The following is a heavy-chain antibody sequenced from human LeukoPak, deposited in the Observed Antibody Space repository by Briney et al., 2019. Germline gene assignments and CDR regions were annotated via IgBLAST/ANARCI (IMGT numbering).Heavy chain of an antibody. CDR3: ARDPALDIVDHNWFDP. CDR2: ISAYNGNT. CDR1: GHTFTSYG. V-gene: IGHV1-18*01. J-gene: IGHJ5*02. D-gene: IGHD5-12*01. Sequence: ASVKVSCKASGHTFTSYGISWVRQAPGQGLEWMGWISAYNGNTNYAQKLQGRVTMTTDTSTSTAYMELRSLRSDDTAVYYCARDPALDIVDHNWFDPWGQGTLVTVSS.